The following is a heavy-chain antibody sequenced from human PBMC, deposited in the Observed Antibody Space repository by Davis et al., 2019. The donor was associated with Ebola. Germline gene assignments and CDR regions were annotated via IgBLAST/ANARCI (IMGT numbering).Heavy chain of an antibody. CDR3: ARRGGIKDIVVLPAAGWFDP. CDR1: GYSFTSYW. Sequence: GESLKISCKGSGYSFTSYWIGWVRQMPGKGLEWMGIIYPGDSDTRYSPSFQGQVTISADKSISTAYLQWSSLKASDTAMYYCARRGGIKDIVVLPAAGWFDPWGQGTLVTVSS. V-gene: IGHV5-51*01. J-gene: IGHJ5*02. D-gene: IGHD2-2*01. CDR2: IYPGDSDT.